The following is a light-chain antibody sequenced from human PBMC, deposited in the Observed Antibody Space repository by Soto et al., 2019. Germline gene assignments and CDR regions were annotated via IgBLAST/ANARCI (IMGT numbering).Light chain of an antibody. CDR3: QQYSNWTLT. V-gene: IGKV3-15*01. CDR1: QSVRSN. CDR2: GAS. J-gene: IGKJ4*01. Sequence: EIVMTQSPATLAVSPGERATLSCRASQSVRSNLAWYPQTPGKAPRLXIYGASPREAGIRALFTGSGAGTEFTLTISSPKYEDLSVSSCQQYSNWTLTFGGGTKVDI.